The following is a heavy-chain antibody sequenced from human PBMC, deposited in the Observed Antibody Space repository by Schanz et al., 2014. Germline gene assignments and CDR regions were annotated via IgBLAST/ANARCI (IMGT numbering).Heavy chain of an antibody. D-gene: IGHD3-9*01. V-gene: IGHV1-18*01. CDR1: GYIFINSG. CDR2: INVYTGNT. CDR3: ARDAADFYDILTEEDY. Sequence: QVQLVQSGAEVKKPGATVKVSCKASGYIFINSGISWVRQAPGQGLEWVGWINVYTGNTKYGQKVQGRVTMTTDTSTSTAYMELRSLRSDDTAVYYCARDAADFYDILTEEDYWGQGTLVTVSS. J-gene: IGHJ4*02.